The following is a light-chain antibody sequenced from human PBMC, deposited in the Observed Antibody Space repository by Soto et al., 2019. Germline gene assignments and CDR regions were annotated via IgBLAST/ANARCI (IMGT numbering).Light chain of an antibody. CDR3: QQYENLPT. J-gene: IGKJ5*01. Sequence: DIQMTQSPSTLSGSVGDRVTITCRASQTISSWLAWYQQKPGRAPKLLIYDASNLEAGVPSRFRGSGSGTDFTFTISRLQPEDIATYYCQQYENLPTFGQGTRLE. CDR2: DAS. V-gene: IGKV1-33*01. CDR1: QTISSW.